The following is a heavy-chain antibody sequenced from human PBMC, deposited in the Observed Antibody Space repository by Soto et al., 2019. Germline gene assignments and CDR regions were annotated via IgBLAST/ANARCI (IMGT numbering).Heavy chain of an antibody. CDR2: ISGSGSTT. CDR3: ARDPGLRYCSGGSCLYFDY. V-gene: IGHV3-23*01. CDR1: GFTFSSYA. Sequence: PGGSLRLSCAASGFTFSSYAMSWVRQAPGKGLEWVSYISGSGSTTYYADSVKGRFTTSRDNSKNTLYLQMNSLRSEDTAVYYCARDPGLRYCSGGSCLYFDYWGQGTLVTVSS. J-gene: IGHJ4*02. D-gene: IGHD2-15*01.